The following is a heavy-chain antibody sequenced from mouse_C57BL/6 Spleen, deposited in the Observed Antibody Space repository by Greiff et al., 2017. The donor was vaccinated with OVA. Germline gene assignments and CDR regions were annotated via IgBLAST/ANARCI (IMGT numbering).Heavy chain of an antibody. CDR1: GFSLSTFGMG. CDR3: ARIDYYGSSTWLAY. J-gene: IGHJ3*01. CDR2: IWWDDDK. Sequence: QVTLKVSGPGILQPSQTLSLTCSFSGFSLSTFGMGVGWIRQPSGMGLEWLAHIWWDDDKYYNPALKSRLTITKETSNNQVFLKIDKVDTTDTATYYCARIDYYGSSTWLAYWGQGTLVTVSA. D-gene: IGHD1-1*01. V-gene: IGHV8-8*01.